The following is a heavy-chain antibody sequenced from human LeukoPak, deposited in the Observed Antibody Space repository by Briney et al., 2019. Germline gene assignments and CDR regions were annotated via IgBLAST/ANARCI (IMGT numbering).Heavy chain of an antibody. CDR2: ITGSGDST. V-gene: IGHV3-23*01. CDR1: GFTFSSYA. CDR3: AKAEYCSGGSCYVVYFDY. Sequence: PGGSLRLSCAASGFTFSSYAMSWVRQAPGKGLEWVSIITGSGDSTYYADSVKGRFTISRDNSKNTLYLQMNSLRAEDTAVYYCAKAEYCSGGSCYVVYFDYWGQGTLVTVSS. J-gene: IGHJ4*02. D-gene: IGHD2-15*01.